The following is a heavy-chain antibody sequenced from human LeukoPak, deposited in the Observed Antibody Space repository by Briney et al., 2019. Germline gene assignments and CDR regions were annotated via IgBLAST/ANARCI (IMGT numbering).Heavy chain of an antibody. CDR3: ARDRTAVQYYDSSGYYKAFDM. J-gene: IGHJ3*02. CDR2: IIPIFGTA. V-gene: IGHV1-69*06. D-gene: IGHD3-22*01. CDR1: GGTLNNYP. Sequence: GASVKVSCKASGGTLNNYPITWVRQAPGQGLEWMGRIIPIFGTATYAQKFQGRVTITADKSTSTAYMELSSLRSEDTAVYYCARDRTAVQYYDSSGYYKAFDMWGQGTMVTVSS.